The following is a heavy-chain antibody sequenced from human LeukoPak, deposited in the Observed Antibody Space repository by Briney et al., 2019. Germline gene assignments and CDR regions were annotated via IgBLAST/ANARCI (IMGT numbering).Heavy chain of an antibody. V-gene: IGHV3-48*03. Sequence: GGSLRLSCAASGFTFSSYEMNWVRQAPGKGLEWVSYISSSGSTIYYADSVKGRFTISRDNAKNSLYLQMNSLRAEDTADYYCARGVVVVAANDYWGQGTLVTVSS. CDR2: ISSSGSTI. J-gene: IGHJ4*02. CDR1: GFTFSSYE. CDR3: ARGVVVVAANDY. D-gene: IGHD2-15*01.